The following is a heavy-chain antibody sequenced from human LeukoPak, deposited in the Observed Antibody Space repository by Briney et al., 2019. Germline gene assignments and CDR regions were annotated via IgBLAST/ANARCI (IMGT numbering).Heavy chain of an antibody. D-gene: IGHD3-16*02. CDR1: GFSFSSHA. J-gene: IGHJ4*02. CDR2: ISGSGGST. V-gene: IGHV3-23*01. CDR3: ATTRRDKVTLGQVITV. Sequence: GGSLRLSCAASGFSFSSHAMNWVRQAPGKGLEWVSAISGSGGSTYYADSVKGRITLSRDNPQTKPYLQMNSRRAQDTVVYCSATTRRDKVTLGQVITVWGQGTLVTVSS.